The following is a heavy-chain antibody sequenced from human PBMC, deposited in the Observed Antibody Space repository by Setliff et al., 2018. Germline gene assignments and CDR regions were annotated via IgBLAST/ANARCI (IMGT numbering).Heavy chain of an antibody. D-gene: IGHD3-22*01. Sequence: ASVKVSCKVSGGAFSNYGLSWVRQAPGQGLLWMGRIIPILETTNYAQNFQGRVSITADESTSTAYMEVRSLRSEDTAVFYCARDTRDRYDRSGHYLSLDYWGQGTLVTVSS. CDR2: IIPILETT. CDR1: GGAFSNYG. J-gene: IGHJ4*02. CDR3: ARDTRDRYDRSGHYLSLDY. V-gene: IGHV1-69*11.